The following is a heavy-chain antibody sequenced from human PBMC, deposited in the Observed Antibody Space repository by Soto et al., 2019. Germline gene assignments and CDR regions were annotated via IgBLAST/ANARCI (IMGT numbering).Heavy chain of an antibody. CDR2: INGYNGNT. J-gene: IGHJ6*02. CDR3: ARMGDVPYYYYGMDV. V-gene: IGHV1-18*01. D-gene: IGHD3-16*01. CDR1: GYTFSTYG. Sequence: GASVKVSCKASGYTFSTYGISWVRQAPGQGLEWMGWINGYNGNTNYAPKLQGRITMTTDTSTTTAYMELRSLRSDDTAVYYCARMGDVPYYYYGMDVWGQGTTVTVS.